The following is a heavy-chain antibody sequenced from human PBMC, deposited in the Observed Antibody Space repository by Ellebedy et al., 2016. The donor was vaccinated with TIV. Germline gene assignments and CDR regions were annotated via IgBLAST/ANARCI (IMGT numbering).Heavy chain of an antibody. CDR1: GYTFTTYA. CDR2: INAGNGNT. V-gene: IGHV1-3*01. D-gene: IGHD6-13*01. Sequence: AASVKVSCKASGYTFTTYAMHWVRQAPGQRLEWMGWINAGNGNTKYSQKFQGRVTITRDTSASTAYMELSSLSSEDTAVYYCATSVAAAGTWAFDYWGQGTLVTVSS. J-gene: IGHJ4*02. CDR3: ATSVAAAGTWAFDY.